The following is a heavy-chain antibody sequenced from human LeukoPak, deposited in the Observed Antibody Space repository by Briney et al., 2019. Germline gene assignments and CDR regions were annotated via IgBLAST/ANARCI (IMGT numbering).Heavy chain of an antibody. CDR2: IIPILGIA. D-gene: IGHD2-2*01. CDR3: ARAVVPAARVVDWFDP. Sequence: ASVKVSCKASGYTFTGYYMHWVRPAPGQGLEWMGRIIPILGIANYAQKFQGRVTITADKSTSTAYMELSSLRSEDTAVYYCARAVVPAARVVDWFDPWGQGTLVTVSS. J-gene: IGHJ5*02. CDR1: GYTFTGYY. V-gene: IGHV1-69*04.